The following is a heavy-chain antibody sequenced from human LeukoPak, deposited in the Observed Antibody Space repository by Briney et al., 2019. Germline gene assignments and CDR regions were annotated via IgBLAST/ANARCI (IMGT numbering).Heavy chain of an antibody. D-gene: IGHD5-18*01. CDR2: ISSGSSTI. CDR3: ARGYSYGFNY. V-gene: IGHV3-48*02. J-gene: IGHJ4*02. Sequence: GESLRLSCAASGFTFSTYSMNWVRQPPGKGLEWVSYISSGSSTIYYADSVKGRFTISRDNAKNSLYLQMNSLRDEDTAVYYCARGYSYGFNYWGQGTLVTVSS. CDR1: GFTFSTYS.